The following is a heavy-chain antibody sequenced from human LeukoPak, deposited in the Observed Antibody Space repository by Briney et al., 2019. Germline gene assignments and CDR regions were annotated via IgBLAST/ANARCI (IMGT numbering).Heavy chain of an antibody. D-gene: IGHD5-12*01. CDR3: AKERRGYSGYERIYYYYYGMDV. J-gene: IGHJ6*04. V-gene: IGHV3-30*18. CDR1: GFTFSTYG. CDR2: ISNDGSNK. Sequence: GRSLRVSCAASGFTFSTYGKHWVCHAPGKGLESVAVISNDGSNKYYGDSVKSRFTISRVKSKNTLYLQINSLRADNTAGYYCAKERRGYSGYERIYYYYYGMDVWGKGATVTVSS.